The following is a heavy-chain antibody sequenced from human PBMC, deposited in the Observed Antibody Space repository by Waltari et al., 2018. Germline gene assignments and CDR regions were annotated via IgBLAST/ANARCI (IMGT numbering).Heavy chain of an antibody. Sequence: QVQLQESGPGLVMPSETPSPTCTVSGDSLSKSYFHWIRQPPGNGLEWIGYIFSTGSTIYNPSLKSRVTISVDTSKNQFSLKLTSMTAADTAVYYCATSPSSSWYWIDPWGQGTLVTVSS. CDR1: GDSLSKSY. V-gene: IGHV4-4*09. CDR3: ATSPSSSWYWIDP. J-gene: IGHJ5*02. D-gene: IGHD6-13*01. CDR2: IFSTGST.